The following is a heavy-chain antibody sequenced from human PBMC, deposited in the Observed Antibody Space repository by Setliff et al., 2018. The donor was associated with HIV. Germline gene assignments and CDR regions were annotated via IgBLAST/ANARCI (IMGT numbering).Heavy chain of an antibody. Sequence: SETLSLTCTVSGDSISSRAHYWNWIRQLPGKGLEWIGYIYNSGTTYYNPSLKSRVTISVNTSKNQFSLRLNSVTDADTALYYCATADTYGSGTSLPFDCFDIWGLETKVTVSS. D-gene: IGHD3-10*01. CDR3: ATADTYGSGTSLPFDCFDI. CDR2: IYNSGTT. J-gene: IGHJ3*02. V-gene: IGHV4-31*03. CDR1: GDSISSRAHY.